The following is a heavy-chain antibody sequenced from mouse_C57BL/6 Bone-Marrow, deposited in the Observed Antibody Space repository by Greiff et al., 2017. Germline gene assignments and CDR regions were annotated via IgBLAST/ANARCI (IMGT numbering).Heavy chain of an antibody. CDR3: TEAIRLRRWDYFVY. Sequence: QLQQSGAELVRPGASVKLSCTASGFNIKDYYMHWVKQRPEQGLEWIGRIDPEDGDTEYAPKFQGKATMTADTSSNTAYLQLSSLTSEDTAVYYCTEAIRLRRWDYFVYWGQGTTLTVSS. V-gene: IGHV14-1*01. CDR2: IDPEDGDT. J-gene: IGHJ2*01. D-gene: IGHD2-4*01. CDR1: GFNIKDYY.